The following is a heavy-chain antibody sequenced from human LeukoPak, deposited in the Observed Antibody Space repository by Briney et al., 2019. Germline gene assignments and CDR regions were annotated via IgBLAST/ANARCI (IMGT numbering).Heavy chain of an antibody. CDR1: GFSFNKYS. CDR2: ISSSSSYI. CDR3: ARNTYYYDSSGYRTPPDY. D-gene: IGHD3-22*01. Sequence: GGSLRLSCAASGFSFNKYSMNWVRQAPGKGLEWVSSISSSSSYIYYADSVKGRFTISRDNAKNSLYLQMNSLRAEDTAVYYCARNTYYYDSSGYRTPPDYWGQGTLVTVSS. V-gene: IGHV3-21*01. J-gene: IGHJ4*02.